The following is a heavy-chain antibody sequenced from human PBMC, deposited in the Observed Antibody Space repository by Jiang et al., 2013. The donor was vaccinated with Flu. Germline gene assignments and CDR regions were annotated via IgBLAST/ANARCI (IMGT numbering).Heavy chain of an antibody. V-gene: IGHV1-3*01. CDR1: GYTFTSYA. D-gene: IGHD6-19*01. Sequence: KVSCKASGYTFTSYAMHWVRQAPGQRLEWMGWINAGNGNTKYSQKFQGRVTITRDTSASTAYMELSSLRSEDTAVYYCARDLSSGWYRGYYFDYWGQGTLVTVSS. CDR3: ARDLSSGWYRGYYFDY. J-gene: IGHJ4*02. CDR2: INAGNGNT.